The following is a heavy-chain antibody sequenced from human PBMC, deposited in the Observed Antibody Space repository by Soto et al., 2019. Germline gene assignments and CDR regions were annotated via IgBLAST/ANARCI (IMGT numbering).Heavy chain of an antibody. Sequence: QVQLQESGPGLVKPSETLSLTCSVSGGSISNHYWSWIRQPPGKGLEWIGYIYYNGKTNYNHSLKSRVTMSVDTSRNQISLKLTTVTAADTAVYYCTRANWYSEYWGQGTLVTVSS. CDR1: GGSISNHY. V-gene: IGHV4-59*11. CDR2: IYYNGKT. CDR3: TRANWYSEY. J-gene: IGHJ4*02. D-gene: IGHD7-27*01.